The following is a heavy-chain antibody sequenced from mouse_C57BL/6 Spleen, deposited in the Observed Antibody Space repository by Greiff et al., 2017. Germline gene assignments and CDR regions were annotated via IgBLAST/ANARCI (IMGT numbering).Heavy chain of an antibody. CDR3: ARSGYYGSRPYYFDY. J-gene: IGHJ2*01. V-gene: IGHV1-54*01. Sequence: VQLQQSGAELVRPGPSVKVSCKASGYAFTNYLIEWVKQRPGQGLEWIGVINPGSGGTNYNEKFKGKATLTADKSSSTAYMQLSSLTSEDSAVYFCARSGYYGSRPYYFDYWGQGTTLTVSS. D-gene: IGHD1-1*01. CDR2: INPGSGGT. CDR1: GYAFTNYL.